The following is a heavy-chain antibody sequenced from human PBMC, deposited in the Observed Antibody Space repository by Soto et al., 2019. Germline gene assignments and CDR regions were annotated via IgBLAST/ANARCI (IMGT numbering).Heavy chain of an antibody. CDR1: GGSISSSSYY. Sequence: QLQLQESGPGLVKPSETLSLTCTVSGGSISSSSYYWGWIRQPPGKGLEWIGSIYYSGSTYYNPSLKSRVTISVDTSKNQFSLKLSSVTAADTAVYYCARRGGSYRYYYYGMDVWGQGTTVTVSS. J-gene: IGHJ6*02. CDR2: IYYSGST. D-gene: IGHD1-26*01. V-gene: IGHV4-39*01. CDR3: ARRGGSYRYYYYGMDV.